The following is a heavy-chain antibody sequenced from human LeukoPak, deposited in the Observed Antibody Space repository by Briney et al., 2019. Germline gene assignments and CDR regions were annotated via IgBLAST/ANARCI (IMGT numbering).Heavy chain of an antibody. J-gene: IGHJ4*02. D-gene: IGHD4-23*01. V-gene: IGHV4-59*12. CDR3: ARLAVDDDFDY. CDR2: IYYSGST. Sequence: SETLSLTCTVSGGSISHYYWSWIRQPPGKGLEWIGYIYYSGSTNYNPSLKSRVTISVDTSKNQFSLKLSSVTAADTAVYYCARLAVDDDFDYWGQGTLVTVSS. CDR1: GGSISHYY.